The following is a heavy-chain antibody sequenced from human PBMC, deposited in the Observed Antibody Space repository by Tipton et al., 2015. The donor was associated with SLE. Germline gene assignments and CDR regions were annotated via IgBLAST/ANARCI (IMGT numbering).Heavy chain of an antibody. J-gene: IGHJ3*02. CDR3: ARVFPWDAFDM. V-gene: IGHV3-33*01. D-gene: IGHD3-10*02. CDR1: GFTFKGFG. CDR2: IWNDGTKT. Sequence: SLRLSCAASGFTFKGFGMHWVRQAPGKGLEWVAVIWNDGTKTYYADSVKGRVTISRDNGKNTLYLQMNSLRGDDTAMYYCARVFPWDAFDMWGQGTMVTVSS.